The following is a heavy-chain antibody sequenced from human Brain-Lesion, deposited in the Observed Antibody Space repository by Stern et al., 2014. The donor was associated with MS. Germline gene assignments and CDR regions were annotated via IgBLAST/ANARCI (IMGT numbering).Heavy chain of an antibody. CDR1: GGSISSGDYY. V-gene: IGHV4-30-4*01. CDR2: IYYSGST. D-gene: IGHD4-17*01. CDR3: AREDGDYAHWFDP. Sequence: QLPLQESGPGLVKPSQTLSLTCTVSGGSISSGDYYWSWIRQPPGKGLEWIGYIYYSGSTYYNPSLKSRVTISVDTSKNQFSLKLSSVTAADTAVYYCAREDGDYAHWFDPWGQGTLVTVSS. J-gene: IGHJ5*02.